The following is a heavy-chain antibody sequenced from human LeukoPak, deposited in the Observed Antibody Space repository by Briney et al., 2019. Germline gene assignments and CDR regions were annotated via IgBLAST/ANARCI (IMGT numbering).Heavy chain of an antibody. D-gene: IGHD2-15*01. V-gene: IGHV3-33*01. CDR2: IWYDGTNT. CDR1: GFTFSSYG. Sequence: GGSLRLSCAASGFTFSSYGMHWVRQAPGKGLEWVAVIWYDGTNTYYADSVKGRFTISRDNSKNTLYLQMNSLRAEDTAVYYCARDFCSGGSCYPDAFDIWGEGTMLTVSS. CDR3: ARDFCSGGSCYPDAFDI. J-gene: IGHJ3*02.